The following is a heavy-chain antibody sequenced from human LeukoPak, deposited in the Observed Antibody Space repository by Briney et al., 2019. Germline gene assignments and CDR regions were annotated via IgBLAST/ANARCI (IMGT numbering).Heavy chain of an antibody. CDR1: GYTFTGYD. CDR3: ARATDYYDSSGYYQTLIDY. J-gene: IGHJ4*02. CDR2: INHNSGGT. V-gene: IGHV1-2*02. Sequence: ASLKVSCKASGYTFTGYDMHWVRQAPGQGLEWMGRINHNSGGTNYAQKFQGRVNMTRDTSISTAYMELSRLRSDDTAVYYCARATDYYDSSGYYQTLIDYWGQGTLVTVSS. D-gene: IGHD3-22*01.